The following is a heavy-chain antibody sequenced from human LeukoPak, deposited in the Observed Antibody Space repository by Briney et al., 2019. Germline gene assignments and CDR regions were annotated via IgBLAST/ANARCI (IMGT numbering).Heavy chain of an antibody. J-gene: IGHJ4*02. D-gene: IGHD3-10*01. Sequence: GASVTVSCKASVYTFTGYYMHWVRQAPGQGLEWMGWINPNSGGTNYAQKFQGRVTMTRDTSISTADMELSRLRSDDTAVYYCARALGVLLWFGEPPEYFDYWGQGTLVTVSS. CDR1: VYTFTGYY. V-gene: IGHV1-2*02. CDR2: INPNSGGT. CDR3: ARALGVLLWFGEPPEYFDY.